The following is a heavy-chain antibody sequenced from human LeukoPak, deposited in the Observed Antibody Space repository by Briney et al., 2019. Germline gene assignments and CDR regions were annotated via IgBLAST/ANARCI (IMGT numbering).Heavy chain of an antibody. CDR2: ISGSGSTI. J-gene: IGHJ4*02. CDR3: ARDLYGNSF. Sequence: PGGSLRLSCAASGFTFNTYRMNWVRQAPGKGLEWVSYISGSGSTIYYADSVKGRFTISRDNAKNSLYLQMISLRAEDTAVYYCARDLYGNSFWGQGTVVTVSS. D-gene: IGHD2-8*01. CDR1: GFTFNTYR. V-gene: IGHV3-48*03.